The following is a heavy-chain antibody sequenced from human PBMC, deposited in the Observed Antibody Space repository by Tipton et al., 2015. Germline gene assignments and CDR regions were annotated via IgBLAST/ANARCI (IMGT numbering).Heavy chain of an antibody. D-gene: IGHD3-3*01. V-gene: IGHV4-59*01. J-gene: IGHJ6*02. CDR3: ARLFPSVTHYDFWSGPSRDYYGMDV. CDR1: GGSISTYC. CDR2: IYSSGSA. Sequence: TLSLTCSVSGGSISTYCWSWIRQPPGKGLEWIGYIYSSGSANYNPSLKSRVTISVDTSKNQFSLKLSSVTAADTAVYYCARLFPSVTHYDFWSGPSRDYYGMDVWGQGTTVTVSS.